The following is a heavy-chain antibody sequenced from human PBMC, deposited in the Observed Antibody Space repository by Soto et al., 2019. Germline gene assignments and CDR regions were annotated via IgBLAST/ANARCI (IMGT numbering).Heavy chain of an antibody. D-gene: IGHD2-8*01. V-gene: IGHV1-18*01. CDR1: GYTFTSYG. J-gene: IGHJ4*02. CDR2: NSAYNGNT. Sequence: QVQLVQSGAEVKKPGASVKVSCKASGYTFTSYGISWVRQAPGQGLEWMGWNSAYNGNTNYAQKLQGRVTMTTDTSTSTAYMELRSLRSDDTAVYYCARSGYCTNGVCYRAFFDYWGQGTLVTVSS. CDR3: ARSGYCTNGVCYRAFFDY.